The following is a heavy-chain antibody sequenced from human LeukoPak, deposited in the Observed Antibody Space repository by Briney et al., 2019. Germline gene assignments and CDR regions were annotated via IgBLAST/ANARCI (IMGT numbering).Heavy chain of an antibody. D-gene: IGHD3-22*01. Sequence: ASVKVSCKVSGYTLTELSMHWVRQAPGKGLEWMGGFDPEDGETIYAQKFQGRVTMTEGTSTDTAYMELSSLRSEDTAVYYCATDSPLSYYDSSGMDVWGQGTTVTVSS. J-gene: IGHJ6*02. V-gene: IGHV1-24*01. CDR1: GYTLTELS. CDR3: ATDSPLSYYDSSGMDV. CDR2: FDPEDGET.